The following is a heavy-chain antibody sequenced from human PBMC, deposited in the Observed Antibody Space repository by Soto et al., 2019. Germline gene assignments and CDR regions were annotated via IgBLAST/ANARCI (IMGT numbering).Heavy chain of an antibody. D-gene: IGHD2-21*02. Sequence: QVQLVQSGAEVKKPGASVKVSCKASGYTFDSYYIHWVRQAPGQRLEWMGLINPDGGGTSYEQNLRGRVTMTRDTSTSTVYMELSSLRSEDTAMYYCARDPYCGGDCYHFDFWGQGTLVTVSS. CDR3: ARDPYCGGDCYHFDF. V-gene: IGHV1-46*02. CDR2: INPDGGGT. CDR1: GYTFDSYY. J-gene: IGHJ4*02.